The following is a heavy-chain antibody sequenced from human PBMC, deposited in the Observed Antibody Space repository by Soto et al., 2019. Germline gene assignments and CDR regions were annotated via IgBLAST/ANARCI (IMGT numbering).Heavy chain of an antibody. CDR2: IKSKTDGGTT. J-gene: IGHJ4*02. CDR1: GFTFSNAW. CDR3: TTDYRGWDYYGSGSYGGGLDY. Sequence: PGGSLRLSCAASGFTFSNAWMSWVRQAPGKGLEWVGRIKSKTDGGTTDYAAPVKGRFTISRDDSKNTLYLQMNSLKTEDTAVYYCTTDYRGWDYYGSGSYGGGLDYWGQGTLVTVSS. V-gene: IGHV3-15*01. D-gene: IGHD3-10*01.